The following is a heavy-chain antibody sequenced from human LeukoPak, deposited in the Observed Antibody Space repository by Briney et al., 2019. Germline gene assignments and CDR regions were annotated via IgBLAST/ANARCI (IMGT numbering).Heavy chain of an antibody. V-gene: IGHV1-2*02. CDR2: INPNTGGT. J-gene: IGHJ4*02. Sequence: ASVKVSCKASGYTFTSYYMHWVRQAPGQGFEWMGWINPNTGGTNYAQKFQGRVTLTRDTSITTAYMELSRLRSDDTAVYYCARDGGLDYWGQGTLVTVSS. CDR3: ARDGGLDY. CDR1: GYTFTSYY. D-gene: IGHD3-3*01.